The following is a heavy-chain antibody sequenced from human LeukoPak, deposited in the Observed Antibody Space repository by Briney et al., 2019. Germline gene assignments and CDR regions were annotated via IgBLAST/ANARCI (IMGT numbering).Heavy chain of an antibody. Sequence: GGSLRLSCAASGFTFSSYGMSWVRQAPGKGLEWVSCISSSSSYIYYADSGKGRFTISRDNAKNSLYLQMNSLRAEDTAVYYCARTYGSGSLDYGGQGTLVTVSS. CDR1: GFTFSSYG. CDR2: ISSSSSYI. CDR3: ARTYGSGSLDY. V-gene: IGHV3-21*01. D-gene: IGHD2-15*01. J-gene: IGHJ4*02.